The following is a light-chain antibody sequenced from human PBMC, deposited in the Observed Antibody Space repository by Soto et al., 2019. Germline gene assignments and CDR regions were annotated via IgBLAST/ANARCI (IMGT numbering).Light chain of an antibody. CDR3: QHYNNWPPWT. CDR1: QSVSSN. V-gene: IGKV3-15*01. CDR2: GAS. Sequence: EIVMTRSPATLSVSPGERATLSCRASQSVSSNLAWYRQKPGQAPRLLIYGASTRATGIPARFSGSGSGTEFTLTISSLQSEDFAIYYCQHYNNWPPWTFGQGTKVEIK. J-gene: IGKJ1*01.